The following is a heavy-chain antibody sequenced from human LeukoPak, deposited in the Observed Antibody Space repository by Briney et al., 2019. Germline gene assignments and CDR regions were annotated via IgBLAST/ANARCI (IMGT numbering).Heavy chain of an antibody. CDR2: IYSGGST. V-gene: IGHV3-53*01. Sequence: GGSLRLSCAASGFAVSSNYMGWVRQAPGKGLEWVSIIYSGGSTYYADSTKGRFTVSRDNSKNTLYLQMNSLRAEDTAVYYCTKDLRGRVTQYLVATPAPLDYWGQGTLVTVSS. CDR3: TKDLRGRVTQYLVATPAPLDY. CDR1: GFAVSSNY. D-gene: IGHD6-13*01. J-gene: IGHJ4*02.